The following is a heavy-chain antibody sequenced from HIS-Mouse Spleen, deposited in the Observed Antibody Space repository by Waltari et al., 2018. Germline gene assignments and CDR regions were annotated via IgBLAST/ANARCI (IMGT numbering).Heavy chain of an antibody. Sequence: QLQLQESGPGLVKPSETLSLHCTVSGGSISRSSYYWGWIRQPPGKGLEWIGSIYYSGSTYYNPSLKSRVTISVDTSKNQFSLKLSSVTAADTAVYYCAREIPYSSSWYDWYFDLWGRGTLVTVSS. V-gene: IGHV4-39*07. J-gene: IGHJ2*01. CDR3: AREIPYSSSWYDWYFDL. D-gene: IGHD6-13*01. CDR1: GGSISRSSYY. CDR2: IYYSGST.